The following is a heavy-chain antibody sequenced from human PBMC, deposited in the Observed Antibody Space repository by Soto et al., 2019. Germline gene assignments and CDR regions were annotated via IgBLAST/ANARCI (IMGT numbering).Heavy chain of an antibody. CDR1: GFTFSSLA. CDR2: ISSDVVNY. CDR3: ARGGAWTPEGLGY. Sequence: GGSLGLACAASGFTFSSLAIHGVLQAPGKGLEWLAVISSDVVNYYYAESVKGRFTISRDNSKNTLYLQMNNLRNEDTVVYYCARGGAWTPEGLGYSGQGPLVTVSS. J-gene: IGHJ4*02. D-gene: IGHD2-15*01. V-gene: IGHV3-30-3*01.